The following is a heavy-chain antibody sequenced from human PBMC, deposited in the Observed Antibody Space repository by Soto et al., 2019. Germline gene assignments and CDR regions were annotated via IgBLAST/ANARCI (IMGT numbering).Heavy chain of an antibody. CDR2: ISGSGGST. CDR3: AKDRKYNAAGDYYYYMDV. CDR1: GFTFSSYA. V-gene: IGHV3-23*01. D-gene: IGHD1-20*01. Sequence: GGSLRLSCAASGFTFSSYAMSWVRQAPGKGLEWVSAISGSGGSTYYADSVKGRFTISRDNSKNTLYLQMNSLRAEETAVYYCAKDRKYNAAGDYYYYMDVWGKGTTVTVSS. J-gene: IGHJ6*03.